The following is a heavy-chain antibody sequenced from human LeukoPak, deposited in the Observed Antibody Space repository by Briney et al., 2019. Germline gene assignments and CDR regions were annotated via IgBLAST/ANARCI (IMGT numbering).Heavy chain of an antibody. D-gene: IGHD2-2*01. CDR3: ASEHCSSTSCFSAY. CDR2: INPNSGGT. Sequence: ASVKVSCKASGYTFTGYYMHWVRQAPGRGLEWMGWINPNSGGTNYAQKFQGRVTMTRDTSISTAYMELSRLRSDDTAVYYCASEHCSSTSCFSAYWGQGTLVTVSS. CDR1: GYTFTGYY. V-gene: IGHV1-2*02. J-gene: IGHJ4*02.